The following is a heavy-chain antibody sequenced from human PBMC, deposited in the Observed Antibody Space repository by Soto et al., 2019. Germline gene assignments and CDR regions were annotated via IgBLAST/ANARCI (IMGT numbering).Heavy chain of an antibody. D-gene: IGHD3-10*01. CDR2: IRSKANSYAT. CDR1: GFTFSGSA. Sequence: GGSLRLSCAASGFTFSGSAMHWVRQASGKGLEWVGRIRSKANSYATAYAASVKGRFTISRDDSKNTAYLQMNSLKTEDTAVYYCTLDAGGSGPWTSYYGMDVWGQGTTVTVSS. CDR3: TLDAGGSGPWTSYYGMDV. J-gene: IGHJ6*02. V-gene: IGHV3-73*01.